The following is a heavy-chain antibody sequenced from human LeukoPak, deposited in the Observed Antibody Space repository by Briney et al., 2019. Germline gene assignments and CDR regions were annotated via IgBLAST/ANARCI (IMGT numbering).Heavy chain of an antibody. CDR3: ASVAFRRSDYYFHY. CDR1: GGSISSYY. V-gene: IGHV4-4*07. Sequence: SETLSLTCTVSGGSISSYYWSWIRQPAGKGLEGIGRIYTSGSTNYNPSLKSRVTMSVDTSKNQFSLQLSSVTAADTAVYYCASVAFRRSDYYFHYWGQGTLVTVSS. CDR2: IYTSGST. J-gene: IGHJ4*02. D-gene: IGHD1-26*01.